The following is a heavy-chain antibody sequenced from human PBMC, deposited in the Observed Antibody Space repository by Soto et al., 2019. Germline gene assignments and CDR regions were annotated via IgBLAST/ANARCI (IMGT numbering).Heavy chain of an antibody. CDR2: IYYSGST. V-gene: IGHV4-59*01. Sequence: SETLSLTCTVSGVSISSYYWSWIRQPPGKGLEWIGYIYYSGSTNYNPSLKSRVTISVDTSKNQFSLKLSSVTAADTAVYYCARGSGIAEDWGQGSLVTVSS. J-gene: IGHJ4*02. D-gene: IGHD6-13*01. CDR3: ARGSGIAED. CDR1: GVSISSYY.